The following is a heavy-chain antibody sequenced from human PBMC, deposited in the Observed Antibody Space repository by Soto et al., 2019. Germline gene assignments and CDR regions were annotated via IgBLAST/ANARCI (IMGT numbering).Heavy chain of an antibody. CDR1: GGAFSSYT. J-gene: IGHJ4*02. CDR3: ARDPSRDGYNFSDY. Sequence: SVKVSCKASGGAFSSYTISWVRQAPGQGLEWMGRIIPILGIANYAQKFQGRVTITADKSTSTAYMELSSLRSEDTAVYYCARDPSRDGYNFSDYWGQGTLVTVSS. D-gene: IGHD5-12*01. CDR2: IIPILGIA. V-gene: IGHV1-69*04.